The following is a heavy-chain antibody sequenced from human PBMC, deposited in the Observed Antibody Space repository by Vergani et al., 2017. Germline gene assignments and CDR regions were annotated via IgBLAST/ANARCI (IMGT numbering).Heavy chain of an antibody. V-gene: IGHV3-23*01. CDR2: ISGSGGST. CDR1: GFPFSSYA. Sequence: EVQLLESGGGLVQPGGSLRLSCAASGFPFSSYAMSWVRQAPGKGLEWVSAISGSGGSTYYADSVKGRFTISRDNSKNTLYLQMNSLRAEDTAVYYGAKDQSMVATSGLGLGFDYWGQGTLVTVAS. CDR3: AKDQSMVATSGLGLGFDY. J-gene: IGHJ4*02. D-gene: IGHD5-12*01.